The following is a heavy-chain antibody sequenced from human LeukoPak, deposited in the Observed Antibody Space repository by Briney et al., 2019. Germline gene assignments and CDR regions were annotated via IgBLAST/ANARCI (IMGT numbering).Heavy chain of an antibody. CDR1: GDSISSAC. CDR3: AREVGPVTSRRIDS. J-gene: IGHJ4*02. V-gene: IGHV4-59*04. D-gene: IGHD1-26*01. Sequence: SETLSLTCTVSGDSISSACWSWSRQPPGKGLEWIGSICHSGISGNTYYNPSLKSRVTISVDTPKNQFSLKLSSVTAADTAVYSCAREVGPVTSRRIDSWGQGALVTVSS. CDR2: ICHSGISGNT.